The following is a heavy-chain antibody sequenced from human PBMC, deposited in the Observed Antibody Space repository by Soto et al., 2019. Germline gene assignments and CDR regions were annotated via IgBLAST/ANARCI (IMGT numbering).Heavy chain of an antibody. CDR1: GYTFTSYG. CDR3: ARGGATTYYDFWSGPDY. V-gene: IGHV1-18*04. J-gene: IGHJ4*02. Sequence: ASVKVSCKASGYTFTSYGISWVRQAPGQELEWMGWISAYNGNTNYAQKLQGRVTMTTDTSTSTAYMELRSLRSDDTAVYYCARGGATTYYDFWSGPDYWGQGTLVTVSS. CDR2: ISAYNGNT. D-gene: IGHD3-3*01.